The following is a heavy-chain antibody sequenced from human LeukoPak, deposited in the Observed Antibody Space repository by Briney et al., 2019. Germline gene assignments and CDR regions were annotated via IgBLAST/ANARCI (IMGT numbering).Heavy chain of an antibody. CDR2: IRSNAYGGST. Sequence: PGGSLRLSCAASGFTFSSYSMNWVRQAPGKGLEWVGFIRSNAYGGSTEYAASVKGRFTISRDDSKSIAYLQMNSLKTEDTAVYYCTTWRGYCSGGSCYGMDVWGQGTTVTVSS. D-gene: IGHD2-15*01. CDR3: TTWRGYCSGGSCYGMDV. J-gene: IGHJ6*02. CDR1: GFTFSSYS. V-gene: IGHV3-49*04.